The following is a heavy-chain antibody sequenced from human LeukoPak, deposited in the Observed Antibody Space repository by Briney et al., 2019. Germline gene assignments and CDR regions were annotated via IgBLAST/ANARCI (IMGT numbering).Heavy chain of an antibody. CDR2: ISSSSSYI. D-gene: IGHD6-19*01. CDR3: ARDWGVAGTMDY. J-gene: IGHJ4*02. CDR1: GFTFSSYS. Sequence: GGSLRLSCAASGFTFSSYSMNWVRQAPGKGLEWVSSISSSSSYIYYADSVKGRFTISRDNAKNSLYLQMNSLRAEDTAVYYCARDWGVAGTMDYSGQGTLVTVSS. V-gene: IGHV3-21*01.